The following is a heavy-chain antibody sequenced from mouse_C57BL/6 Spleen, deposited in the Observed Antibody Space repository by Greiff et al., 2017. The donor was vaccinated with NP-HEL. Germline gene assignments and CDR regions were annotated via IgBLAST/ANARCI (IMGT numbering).Heavy chain of an antibody. CDR3: ARSRLDYFDY. CDR1: GYTFTSYW. CDR2: IYPSDSET. Sequence: VQLQQSGAELVRPGSSVKLSCKASGYTFTSYWMDWVKQRPGQGLEWIGNIYPSDSETHYNQKFKDKATLTVDKSSSTAYMQLSSLTSEDSAVYYCARSRLDYFDYWGQGTTLTVSS. V-gene: IGHV1-61*01. D-gene: IGHD3-1*01. J-gene: IGHJ2*01.